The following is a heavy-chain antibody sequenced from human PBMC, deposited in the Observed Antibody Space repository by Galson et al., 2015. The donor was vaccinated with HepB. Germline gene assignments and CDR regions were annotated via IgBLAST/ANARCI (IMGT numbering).Heavy chain of an antibody. Sequence: LRLSCAASGFIFSDYAMTWVRQAPGKGLEWLSTIRGTGGGTYYADSVKGRFTISRDNSKNTLYLQMNSLTAEDTALYYCVKTGIMTTVIDDYRGQGTLVTVSS. CDR1: GFIFSDYA. D-gene: IGHD4-17*01. CDR2: IRGTGGGT. J-gene: IGHJ4*02. V-gene: IGHV3-23*01. CDR3: VKTGIMTTVIDDY.